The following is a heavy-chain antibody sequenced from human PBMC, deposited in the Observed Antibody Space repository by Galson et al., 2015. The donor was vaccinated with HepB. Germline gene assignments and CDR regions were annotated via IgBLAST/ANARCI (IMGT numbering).Heavy chain of an antibody. D-gene: IGHD4-17*01. CDR1: GYTFTSYG. J-gene: IGHJ6*02. CDR3: ARARYGDYYYYGMDV. V-gene: IGHV1-18*04. Sequence: SVKVSCKASGYTFTSYGISWVRQAPGQGLEWMGWISAYNGNTNYAQKLQGRVTMTTDTSTSTAYMELRSLRSDDTAVYYCARARYGDYYYYGMDVWGQGTTLTVSS. CDR2: ISAYNGNT.